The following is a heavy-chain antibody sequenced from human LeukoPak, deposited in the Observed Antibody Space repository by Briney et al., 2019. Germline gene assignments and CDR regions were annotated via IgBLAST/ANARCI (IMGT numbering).Heavy chain of an antibody. CDR1: GFTFSSYA. CDR2: ISGSGAST. J-gene: IGHJ5*02. V-gene: IGHV3-23*01. Sequence: PGGSLRLSCAASGFTFSSYAMSWVRQAPGKGLEWVSAISGSGASTYYADSVKGRFTISRDNSKNTLYLQMNSLRAEDTAVYYCAKGAYGSGTMGNWFDPWGQGTLVTVSS. D-gene: IGHD3-10*01. CDR3: AKGAYGSGTMGNWFDP.